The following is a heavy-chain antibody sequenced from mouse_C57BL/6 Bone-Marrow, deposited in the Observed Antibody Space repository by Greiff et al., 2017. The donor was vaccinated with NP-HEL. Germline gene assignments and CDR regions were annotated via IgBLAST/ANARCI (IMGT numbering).Heavy chain of an antibody. J-gene: IGHJ4*01. CDR1: GYTFTDYY. CDR3: AISPDSSGYVRAMDY. D-gene: IGHD3-2*02. CDR2: IFPGSGST. Sequence: VQLQESGPELVKPGASVKISCKASGYTFTDYYINWVKQRPGQGLEWIGWIFPGSGSTYYNEKFKGKATLTVDKSSSTAYMLLSSLTSEDSAVYFCAISPDSSGYVRAMDYWGQGTSVTVSS. V-gene: IGHV1-75*01.